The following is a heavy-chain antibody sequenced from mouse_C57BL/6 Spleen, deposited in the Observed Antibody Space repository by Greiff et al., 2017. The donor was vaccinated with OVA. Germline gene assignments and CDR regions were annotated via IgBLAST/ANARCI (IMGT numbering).Heavy chain of an antibody. CDR2: IWSDGST. J-gene: IGHJ1*03. D-gene: IGHD1-1*02. CDR3: ARHPGGNYWYFDV. Sequence: VQLQESGPGLVAPSQSLSITCTVSGFSLTSYGVHWVRQPPGKGLEWLVVIWSDGSTTYNSALKSRLSIGKDNSKSQVFLKMNSLQTDDTAMYYCARHPGGNYWYFDVWGTGTTVTVSS. CDR1: GFSLTSYG. V-gene: IGHV2-6-1*01.